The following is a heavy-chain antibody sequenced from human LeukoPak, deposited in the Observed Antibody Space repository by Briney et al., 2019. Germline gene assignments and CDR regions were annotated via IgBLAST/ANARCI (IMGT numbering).Heavy chain of an antibody. J-gene: IGHJ4*02. CDR3: AGTGFFSAGDGNDY. V-gene: IGHV4-61*01. CDR1: GGSVSSGSYY. CDR2: IYYSGST. Sequence: SETLSLTCTVSGGSVSSGSYYWSWIRQPPGKGLEWIGYIYYSGSTNYNPSLKSRVTISVDTSKNQFSLKLSSVTAADTAVYYCAGTGFFSAGDGNDYWGQGTLVTGSS. D-gene: IGHD1-1*01.